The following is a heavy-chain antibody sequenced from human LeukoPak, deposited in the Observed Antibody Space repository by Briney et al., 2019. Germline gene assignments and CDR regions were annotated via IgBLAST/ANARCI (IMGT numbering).Heavy chain of an antibody. CDR1: GYSISSGYY. Sequence: SETLSLTCAVSGYSISSGYYWGWIRHPPGKGLGWIGSIYHSGSTYYNPSLKSRVTISVDTSKNQFSLKLSSVTAADTAVYYCARGPPRWLLTHWGQGTLVTVSS. V-gene: IGHV4-38-2*01. CDR3: ARGPPRWLLTH. CDR2: IYHSGST. J-gene: IGHJ4*02. D-gene: IGHD3-22*01.